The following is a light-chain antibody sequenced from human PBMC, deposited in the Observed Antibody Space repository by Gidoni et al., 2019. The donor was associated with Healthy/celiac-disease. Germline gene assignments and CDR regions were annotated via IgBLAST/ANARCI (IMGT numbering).Light chain of an antibody. CDR1: QSVSSN. CDR3: QQYNNWPPIT. CDR2: GAS. Sequence: EIVMTQSPATLSLSPGERATLSCRASQSVSSNLAWYQQKPGQAHRLLIYGASTRATGIPARFSGSGSGTEFTLTISSLQSEDFAVYYCQQYNNWPPITFGQGHDWRLN. J-gene: IGKJ5*01. V-gene: IGKV3-15*01.